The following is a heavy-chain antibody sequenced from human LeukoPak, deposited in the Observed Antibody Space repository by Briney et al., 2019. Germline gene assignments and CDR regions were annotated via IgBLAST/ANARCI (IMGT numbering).Heavy chain of an antibody. Sequence: SETLSPTCAVYGGSFSGYYWSWIRQPPGKGLEWIGEINHSGSTNYNPSLKSRVTISVDTSKNQFSLKLSSVTAADTAVYYCARDTAMVNRLDYWGQGTLVTVSS. D-gene: IGHD5-18*01. CDR3: ARDTAMVNRLDY. V-gene: IGHV4-34*01. CDR2: INHSGST. J-gene: IGHJ4*02. CDR1: GGSFSGYY.